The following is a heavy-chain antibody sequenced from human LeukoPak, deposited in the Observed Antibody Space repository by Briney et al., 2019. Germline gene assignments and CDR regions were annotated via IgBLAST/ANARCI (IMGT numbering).Heavy chain of an antibody. V-gene: IGHV3-33*03. D-gene: IGHD6-13*01. CDR1: GFTFSSYG. CDR3: AIIPRAAAGPSARSPFHY. J-gene: IGHJ4*02. Sequence: GGSLRLSCAASGFTFSSYGMHWVRQAPGKGLEWVAIIWYDGNNKYYADSVKGRFTISRDNAKNSLYLQMNSLRAEDTAVYYCAIIPRAAAGPSARSPFHYWGQGTLVTVSS. CDR2: IWYDGNNK.